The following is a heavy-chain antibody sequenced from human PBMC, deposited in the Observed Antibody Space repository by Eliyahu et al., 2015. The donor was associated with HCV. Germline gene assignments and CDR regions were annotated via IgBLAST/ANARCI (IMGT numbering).Heavy chain of an antibody. CDR3: ASGGGGIAVAGTGGWFDP. CDR1: GGPITTYY. V-gene: IGHV4-59*01. D-gene: IGHD6-19*01. J-gene: IGHJ5*02. CDR2: IHYSGST. Sequence: QVQLQESGPGLVKPSETLSXXCTVSGGPITTYYWSWIRQPPGKGLEWIGYIHYSGSTNYNPSLKSRVTVSVDTSKNQFSLKLTSVTAADTAVYYCASGGGGIAVAGTGGWFDPWGQGTLVTVSS.